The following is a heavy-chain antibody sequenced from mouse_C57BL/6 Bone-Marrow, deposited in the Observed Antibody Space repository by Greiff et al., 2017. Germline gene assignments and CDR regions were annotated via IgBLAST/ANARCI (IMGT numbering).Heavy chain of an antibody. Sequence: QVQLQQPGAELVKPGASVKLSCKASGYTFTSYWMQWVKQRPGQGLEWIGEIDPSDSYTHYNQKFKGKATLPVDTASSTAYMQLSSLTSEDSAVYYWAREGGNYYGILLYWYFAVWGTGTTVTVSS. J-gene: IGHJ1*03. CDR1: GYTFTSYW. D-gene: IGHD1-1*01. CDR2: IDPSDSYT. V-gene: IGHV1-50*01. CDR3: AREGGNYYGILLYWYFAV.